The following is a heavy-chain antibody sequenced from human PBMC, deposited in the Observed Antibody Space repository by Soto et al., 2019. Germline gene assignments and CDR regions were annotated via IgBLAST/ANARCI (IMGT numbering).Heavy chain of an antibody. J-gene: IGHJ4*02. D-gene: IGHD6-19*01. CDR2: IYGGGTT. CDR3: AQTTGWPGFDF. CDR1: GFTVSSKY. V-gene: IGHV3-53*01. Sequence: EVQLVESGGGLIQPGGSLRLSCAASGFTVSSKYMTWVRQAPGKGLEWVSVIYGGGTTYYADSVKGRFTISRDNSKNTLFLQVNSLRVEDTAVYYCAQTTGWPGFDFWGQGTLVTVSS.